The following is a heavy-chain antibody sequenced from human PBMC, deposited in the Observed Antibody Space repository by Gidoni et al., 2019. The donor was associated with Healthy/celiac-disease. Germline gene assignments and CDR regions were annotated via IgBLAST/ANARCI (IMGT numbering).Heavy chain of an antibody. J-gene: IGHJ4*02. CDR2: INHSAST. V-gene: IGHV4-34*01. Sequence: QAQLQQRRTGLLKPSETLPLTCAVYGGSLRGYYWSCSRQPPGKGLEWIGEINHSASTNDNPSIKSRVTISVDKSKSQFSQKLSSVTDSDTAVDYCARGAYGSSWYSGWNYFDDWGQGTLVTVSS. D-gene: IGHD6-13*01. CDR3: ARGAYGSSWYSGWNYFDD. CDR1: GGSLRGYY.